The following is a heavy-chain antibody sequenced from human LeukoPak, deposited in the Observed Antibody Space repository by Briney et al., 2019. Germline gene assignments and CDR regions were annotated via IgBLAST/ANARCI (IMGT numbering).Heavy chain of an antibody. CDR2: ISYDGSNK. J-gene: IGHJ4*02. Sequence: GGSLRLSCAASGFTFSSYAMHWVRQAPGKGLEWVAVISYDGSNKYYADSVKGRFTISRDNSKNTLYLQMNSLKTEDTAVYYCTNTYGGSSSDFWGQGTLVTVSS. V-gene: IGHV3-30-3*01. CDR3: TNTYGGSSSDF. D-gene: IGHD1-26*01. CDR1: GFTFSSYA.